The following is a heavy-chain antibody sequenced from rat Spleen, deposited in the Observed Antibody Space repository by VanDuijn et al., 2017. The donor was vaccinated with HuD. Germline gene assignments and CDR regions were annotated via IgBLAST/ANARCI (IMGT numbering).Heavy chain of an antibody. D-gene: IGHD1-3*01. CDR3: ARRGSYVDWYFDF. J-gene: IGHJ1*01. Sequence: EVQLVESGGGLVQPGRSMKLSCAASGFTFSNYDMAWVRQAPTKGLEWVASISYDGSSTYYRDSVKGRFTISRDNAQNILYLQMDSLRSEETATYYCARRGSYVDWYFDFWGPGTKVTVSS. CDR1: GFTFSNYD. CDR2: ISYDGSST. V-gene: IGHV5S11*01.